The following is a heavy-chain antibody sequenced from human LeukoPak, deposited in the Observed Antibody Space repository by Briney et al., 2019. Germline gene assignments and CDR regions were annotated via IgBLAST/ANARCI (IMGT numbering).Heavy chain of an antibody. D-gene: IGHD2-15*01. CDR3: AKSKEDCCGSFDP. CDR2: IQPDGSEQ. J-gene: IGHJ5*02. CDR1: GFTFSRNW. V-gene: IGHV3-7*03. Sequence: GGSLRLSCVASGFTFSRNWMSWVRQAPGKGLEWVGNIQPDGSEQYPVDSVKGRFTISRDNAKNSLYLQMNSLRAEDTAVYYCAKSKEDCCGSFDPWGQGTLVTVSS.